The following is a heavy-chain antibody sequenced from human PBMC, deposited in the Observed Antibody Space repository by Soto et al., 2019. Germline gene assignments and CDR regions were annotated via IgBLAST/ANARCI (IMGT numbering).Heavy chain of an antibody. D-gene: IGHD3-9*01. CDR3: AKAGYFDWLVYYYYGMDV. Sequence: GGSLRLSCAASGFTFSSYGMHWVRQAPGKGLEWVAVISYDGSNKYYADSVKGRLTISRDNSKNTLYLQMNSLRAEDTAVYYCAKAGYFDWLVYYYYGMDVWGQGTTVTVSS. CDR2: ISYDGSNK. V-gene: IGHV3-30*18. J-gene: IGHJ6*02. CDR1: GFTFSSYG.